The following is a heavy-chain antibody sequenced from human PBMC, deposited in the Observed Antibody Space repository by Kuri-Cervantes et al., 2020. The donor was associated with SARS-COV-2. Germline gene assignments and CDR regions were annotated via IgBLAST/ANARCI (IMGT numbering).Heavy chain of an antibody. CDR3: ARDSLMGSGGWFDP. CDR1: GYTFTGYY. D-gene: IGHD2-8*01. V-gene: IGHV1-2*02. Sequence: ASVKVSCKASGYTFTGYYMHWVRQAPGQGLEWMGWINPNSGGTNYAQKFQGRVTMTRDTSTSTVYMELSSLRSEDTAVYYCARDSLMGSGGWFDPWGQGTLVTVSS. CDR2: INPNSGGT. J-gene: IGHJ5*02.